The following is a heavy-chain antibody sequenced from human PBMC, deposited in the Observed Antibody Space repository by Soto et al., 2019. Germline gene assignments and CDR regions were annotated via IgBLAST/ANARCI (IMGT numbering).Heavy chain of an antibody. V-gene: IGHV4-34*01. CDR2: INHSGST. CDR3: ARGKLTMSA. J-gene: IGHJ5*02. D-gene: IGHD3-22*01. CDR1: GGSCSGYY. Sequence: QVQLQQWGAGLLKPSETLSLTCAVYGGSCSGYYWSWIRQPPGKGLEWIGEINHSGSTNYNPSLKSRVTISVDTSKNQFSLKLSSVTAAETAVYYCARGKLTMSAWGQGTLVTVSS.